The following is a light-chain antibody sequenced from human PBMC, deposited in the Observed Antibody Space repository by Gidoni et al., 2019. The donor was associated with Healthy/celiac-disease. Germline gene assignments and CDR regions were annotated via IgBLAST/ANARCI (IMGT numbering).Light chain of an antibody. V-gene: IGLV2-14*01. CDR3: SSYTSSSTAV. CDR1: SSDVCGYNY. Sequence: QSAMTQPASVSGSPGQSITISCTGTSSDVCGYNYVSWYQQHPGKAPKLMIDDVSNRPSGVSNRFSGSKSGNTASLTISGLQAEDEADYYCSSYTSSSTAVFGGGTKLTVL. CDR2: DVS. J-gene: IGLJ3*02.